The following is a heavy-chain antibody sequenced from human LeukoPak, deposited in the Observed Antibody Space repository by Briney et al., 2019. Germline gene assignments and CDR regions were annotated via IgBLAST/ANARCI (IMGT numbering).Heavy chain of an antibody. J-gene: IGHJ4*02. V-gene: IGHV3-23*01. CDR3: VKDQGEAIVPRRFDY. D-gene: IGHD6-6*01. Sequence: PGGSLRLSCAASGFTFSNYAMSWVRQAPGKGPEWVSSIYFSGGNTYSADSVKGRFTISRDNSRNTLYLQMNSLRAEDTAVYYCVKDQGEAIVPRRFDYWGQGTLVTVSS. CDR1: GFTFSNYA. CDR2: IYFSGGNT.